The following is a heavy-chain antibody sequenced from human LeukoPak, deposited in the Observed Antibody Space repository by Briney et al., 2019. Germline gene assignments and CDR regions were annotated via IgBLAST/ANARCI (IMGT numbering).Heavy chain of an antibody. V-gene: IGHV4-59*01. J-gene: IGHJ4*02. CDR3: ARTNSESYLDY. Sequence: PSETLSLTCTVSGGSINNYSCNWIRQPPGEGLEWIGNIYNSGSTNYNHSLKSRVTISVDTSKNQFSLKLSSVTAVDTAVYYCARTNSESYLDYWGQGTLVTVSS. D-gene: IGHD1-26*01. CDR1: GGSINNYS. CDR2: IYNSGST.